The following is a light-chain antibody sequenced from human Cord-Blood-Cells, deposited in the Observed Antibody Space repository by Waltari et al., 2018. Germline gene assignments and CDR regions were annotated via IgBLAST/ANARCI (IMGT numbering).Light chain of an antibody. CDR3: RQANRFPFT. CDR1: QGISSW. J-gene: IGKJ3*01. CDR2: SAS. Sequence: DIQLTQSPSSVSAPVGDRVTITCRASQGISSWLAWYQQKPGKAPKLLIYSASSLQSGVPSRFRGSGSGTDFTLTIRSLQPEDFATYYCRQANRFPFTFGPGTKVDIK. V-gene: IGKV1-12*01.